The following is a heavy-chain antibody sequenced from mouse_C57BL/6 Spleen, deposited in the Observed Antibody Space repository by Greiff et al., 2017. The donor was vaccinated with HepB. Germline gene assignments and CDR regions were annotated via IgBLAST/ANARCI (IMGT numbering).Heavy chain of an antibody. CDR1: GYTFTDYY. J-gene: IGHJ2*01. D-gene: IGHD1-1*01. V-gene: IGHV1-19*01. Sequence: EVQLQQSGPVLVKPGASVKMSCKASGYTFTDYYMNWVKQSHGKSLEWIGVINPYNGGTSYNQKFKGKATLTVDKSSSTAYMELNSLTSEDSAVYYCAREEFYYGSKDFDYWGQGTTLTVSS. CDR3: AREEFYYGSKDFDY. CDR2: INPYNGGT.